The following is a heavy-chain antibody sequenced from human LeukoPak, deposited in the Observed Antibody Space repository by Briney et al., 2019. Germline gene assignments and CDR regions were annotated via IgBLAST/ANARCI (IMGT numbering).Heavy chain of an antibody. D-gene: IGHD1-26*01. J-gene: IGHJ4*02. V-gene: IGHV3-49*03. CDR2: IRSKAYGRTT. Sequence: PGRSLRLSCTASGFTFDYYTMSWFRQAPGMWLEWVGLIRSKAYGRTTEHAASVRGRFTISRDDSKSNAYLQMNSLKNKDTALYYCGREVGGSYWDYWGQGNQVTVSS. CDR3: GREVGGSYWDY. CDR1: GFTFDYYT.